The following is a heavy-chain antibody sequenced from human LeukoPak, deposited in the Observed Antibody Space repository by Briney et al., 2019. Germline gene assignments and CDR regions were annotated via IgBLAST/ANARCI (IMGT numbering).Heavy chain of an antibody. D-gene: IGHD4-17*01. CDR2: IIPIFGTA. CDR3: ARGPRPAVTTIPSPIDY. CDR1: GGTSSSYA. V-gene: IGHV1-69*05. Sequence: GASVKVSCKASGGTSSSYAISWVRQAPGQGLEWMGRIIPIFGTANYAQKFQGRVTITTDESTSTAYMELSSLRSEDTAVYYCARGPRPAVTTIPSPIDYWGQGTLVTVSS. J-gene: IGHJ4*02.